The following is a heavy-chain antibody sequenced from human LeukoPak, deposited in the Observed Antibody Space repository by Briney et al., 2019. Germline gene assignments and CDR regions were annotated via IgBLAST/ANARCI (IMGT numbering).Heavy chain of an antibody. D-gene: IGHD6-19*01. CDR3: ARAFAVAGIYYFDY. V-gene: IGHV4-39*07. CDR2: IYYSGST. Sequence: PSETLSLTCTVSGGSISSSSYYWGWIRQPPGKGLEWIGSIYYSGSTYYNPSLKSRVTISVDTSKNQFSLKLSSVTAADTAVYYCARAFAVAGIYYFDYWGQGTLVTVSS. CDR1: GGSISSSSYY. J-gene: IGHJ4*02.